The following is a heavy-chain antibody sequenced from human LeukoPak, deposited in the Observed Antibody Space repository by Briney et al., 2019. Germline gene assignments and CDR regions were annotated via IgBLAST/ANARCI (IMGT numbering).Heavy chain of an antibody. D-gene: IGHD7-27*01. V-gene: IGHV3-7*04. J-gene: IGHJ4*02. Sequence: GGSLRLSCAASGFTFSNYWMSWVRQAPGKGLEWVAKTKPDGSEKYYVDSVKGRFTISRDNAKNSLYLQMNSLRAEDTAVYYCARDWGFKLDYWGQGTLVTVSP. CDR2: TKPDGSEK. CDR3: ARDWGFKLDY. CDR1: GFTFSNYW.